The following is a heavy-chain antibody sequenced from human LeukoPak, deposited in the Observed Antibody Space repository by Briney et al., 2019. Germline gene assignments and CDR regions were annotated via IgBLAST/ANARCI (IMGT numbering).Heavy chain of an antibody. CDR3: AKSPVSSCRGSFCYPFDY. CDR2: ISGSGGST. CDR1: GFTFSSYA. V-gene: IGHV3-23*01. D-gene: IGHD2-15*01. Sequence: GGSLRLSCAASGFTFSSYAMSWVRQAPGKGLEWVSTISGSGGSTYYADSVKGRFTISRDNSRNTLYLQMNTLRAEDTAVYFCAKSPVSSCRGSFCYPFDYWGQGNLVTVSS. J-gene: IGHJ4*02.